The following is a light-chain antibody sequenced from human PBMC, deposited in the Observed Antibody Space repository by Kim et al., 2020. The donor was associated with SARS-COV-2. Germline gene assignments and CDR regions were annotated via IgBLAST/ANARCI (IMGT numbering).Light chain of an antibody. V-gene: IGLV3-1*01. CDR2: QDT. J-gene: IGLJ3*02. CDR1: KLEDRY. CDR3: QVWDSSTKGV. Sequence: SYELTQPPSVSVSPGQTARITCSGDKLEDRYVCWYQQKAGQSPAPVIFQDTKRPSGIPERFSGSKSGNTATLTISGTQATDEAYYYCQVWDSSTKGVFGGGTQLTVL.